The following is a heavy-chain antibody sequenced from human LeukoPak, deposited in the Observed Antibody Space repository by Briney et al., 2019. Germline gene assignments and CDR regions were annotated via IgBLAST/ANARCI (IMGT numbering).Heavy chain of an antibody. CDR1: GGSISSSSYY. V-gene: IGHV4-39*01. CDR3: ARRGSGSYPFDY. J-gene: IGHJ4*02. D-gene: IGHD3-10*01. CDR2: IYYSGST. Sequence: SETLSLTCTVSGGSISSSSYYWGWIRQPPGKGLEWIGSIYYSGSTYYNPSLKSRVTISVDTSKNQFSLKLSSVTAADTAVYYCARRGSGSYPFDYGGQGTLVTVSS.